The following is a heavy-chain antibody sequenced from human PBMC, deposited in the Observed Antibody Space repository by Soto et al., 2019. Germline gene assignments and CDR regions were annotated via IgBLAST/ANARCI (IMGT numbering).Heavy chain of an antibody. J-gene: IGHJ6*02. V-gene: IGHV3-21*01. CDR1: DSTFSIYG. CDR2: IDSSGSYI. D-gene: IGHD3-22*01. CDR3: ARFYYNSRGYLPSPYYYSYGMDV. Sequence: LRLSCAASDSTFSIYGMNWLRQAPGKGLEWVSSIDSSGSYIYYTDSVQGRFIVSRDNAKNSLYLQMNSLRAEDTAVYYCARFYYNSRGYLPSPYYYSYGMDVWGQGTPVTVSS.